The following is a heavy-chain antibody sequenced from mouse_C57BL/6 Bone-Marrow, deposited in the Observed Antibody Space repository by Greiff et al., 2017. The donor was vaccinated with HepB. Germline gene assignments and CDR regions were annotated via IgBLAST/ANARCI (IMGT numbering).Heavy chain of an antibody. CDR1: GYAFTNYL. D-gene: IGHD2-3*01. J-gene: IGHJ2*01. CDR3: ARSAYDGYLFDY. V-gene: IGHV1-54*01. CDR2: INPGSGGT. Sequence: VQLKESGAELVRPGTSVKVSCKASGYAFTNYLIEWVKQRPGQGLEWIGVINPGSGGTNYNEKFKGKATLTADKSSSTAYMQLSSLTSEDSAVYFCARSAYDGYLFDYWGQGTTLTVSS.